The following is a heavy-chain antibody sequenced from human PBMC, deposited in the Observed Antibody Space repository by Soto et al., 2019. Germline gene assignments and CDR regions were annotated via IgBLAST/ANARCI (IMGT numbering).Heavy chain of an antibody. CDR1: GFTFSSYG. Sequence: QVQLVESGGGVVQPGRSLRLSCAASGFTFSSYGMHWVRQAPGKGLEWVAVIWHDGSNKYYADSVKGRFSISRDNSKKTLYVQMNSLRAEDTAVYYCARDRVGAPTSAYYGMDVWGQGTTVTVSS. CDR3: ARDRVGAPTSAYYGMDV. D-gene: IGHD3-16*01. J-gene: IGHJ6*02. CDR2: IWHDGSNK. V-gene: IGHV3-33*01.